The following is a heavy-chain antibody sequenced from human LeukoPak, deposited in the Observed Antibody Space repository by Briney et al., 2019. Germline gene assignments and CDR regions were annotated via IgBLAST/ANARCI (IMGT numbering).Heavy chain of an antibody. Sequence: GGSLRLSCAASGFTFSSYGMQWVRQAPGKGLEWVAVIWYDGSNKYYADSVKGRFTISRDNSKNTLYLQMNSLRAEDTAVYYCAREIYYYGSASGIDVWGQGTTVTVSS. D-gene: IGHD3-10*01. CDR2: IWYDGSNK. CDR3: AREIYYYGSASGIDV. J-gene: IGHJ6*02. CDR1: GFTFSSYG. V-gene: IGHV3-33*01.